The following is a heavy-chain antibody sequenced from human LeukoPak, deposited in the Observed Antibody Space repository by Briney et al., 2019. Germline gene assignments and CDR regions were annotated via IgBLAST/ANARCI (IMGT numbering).Heavy chain of an antibody. V-gene: IGHV3-21*01. J-gene: IGHJ4*02. CDR2: ISSSSSYI. Sequence: GGSLRLSCAASGFTFSSYSMNWVRQAPGKGLEWVSSISSSSSYIYYADSVKGRFTISRDNAKNSLYLQMNSLRDEDTAVYYCARDFRSLYYFDYWGQGTLVTVSS. CDR1: GFTFSSYS. CDR3: ARDFRSLYYFDY. D-gene: IGHD3-3*01.